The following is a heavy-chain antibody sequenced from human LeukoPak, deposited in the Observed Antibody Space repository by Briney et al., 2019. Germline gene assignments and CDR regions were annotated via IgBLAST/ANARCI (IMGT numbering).Heavy chain of an antibody. Sequence: GGSLRLSCAASGFTVSSNYMSWVRQAPGKGLEWVSVIYSGGSTYYADSVKGRFTISRDNSKNTLYLQMNSLRAEDTAVYYCAKDQIIVLMVYAEYFDYWGQGTLVTVSS. CDR3: AKDQIIVLMVYAEYFDY. V-gene: IGHV3-53*01. CDR2: IYSGGST. D-gene: IGHD2-8*01. J-gene: IGHJ4*02. CDR1: GFTVSSNY.